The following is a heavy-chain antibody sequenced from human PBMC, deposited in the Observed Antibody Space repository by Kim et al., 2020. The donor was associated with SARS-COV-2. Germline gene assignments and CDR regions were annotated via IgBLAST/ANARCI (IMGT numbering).Heavy chain of an antibody. CDR1: GYTLTELS. Sequence: ASVKVSCKVSGYTLTELSMHWVRQAPGKGLEWMGGFDPEDGETIYAQKFQGRVTMTEDTSTDTAYMELSSLRSEDTAVYYCATGGLMYYYYGMDVWGQGTTVTVSS. D-gene: IGHD3-16*01. CDR2: FDPEDGET. J-gene: IGHJ6*02. V-gene: IGHV1-24*01. CDR3: ATGGLMYYYYGMDV.